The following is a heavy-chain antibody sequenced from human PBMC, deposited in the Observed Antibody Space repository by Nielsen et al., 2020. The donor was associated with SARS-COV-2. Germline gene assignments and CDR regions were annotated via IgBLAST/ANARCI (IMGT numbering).Heavy chain of an antibody. CDR3: VRDSSVVIWSGYPVD. CDR1: GFTFSSYG. V-gene: IGHV3-9*01. CDR2: ISWNSGSI. Sequence: GGSLRLSCAASGFTFSSYGMHWVRQAPGKGLEWVSGISWNSGSIGYADSVKGRFTISRDNAKNSLYLQMNSLRAEDTAVYYCVRDSSVVIWSGYPVDWGQGTLVTVSS. J-gene: IGHJ4*02. D-gene: IGHD3-3*01.